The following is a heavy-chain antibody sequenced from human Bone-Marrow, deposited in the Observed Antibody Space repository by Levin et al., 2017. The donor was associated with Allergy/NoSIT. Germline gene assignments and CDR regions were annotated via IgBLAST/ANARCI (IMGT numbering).Heavy chain of an antibody. J-gene: IGHJ6*02. CDR1: GFTFSSYG. CDR3: AKDLGELAPHFFYGMDV. D-gene: IGHD3-10*01. Sequence: GGSLRLSCAASGFTFSSYGMHWVRQAPGKGLEWVAVITYDGSNKYYADSVKGRFTISRDNSKNTLYLQMNSLRADDTAVYYCAKDLGELAPHFFYGMDVWGQGTTVTVSS. V-gene: IGHV3-30*18. CDR2: ITYDGSNK.